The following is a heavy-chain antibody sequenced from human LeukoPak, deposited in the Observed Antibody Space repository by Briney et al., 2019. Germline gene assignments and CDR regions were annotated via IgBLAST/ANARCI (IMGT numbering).Heavy chain of an antibody. V-gene: IGHV4-4*09. D-gene: IGHD3-10*01. CDR3: ARSDGYGLVDI. J-gene: IGHJ3*02. CDR1: GGSISIYY. Sequence: SETLSLTCTVSGGSISIYYWTWIRQPPGKTLEWIGSIYSSGSTYYNSSLQSRVIIIIDTPKNHFSLTLSSVTAADTAVYYCARSDGYGLVDIWGQGTMVTVSS. CDR2: IYSSGST.